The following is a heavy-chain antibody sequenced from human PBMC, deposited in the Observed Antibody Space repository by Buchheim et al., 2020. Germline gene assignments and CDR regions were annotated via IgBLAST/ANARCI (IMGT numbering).Heavy chain of an antibody. V-gene: IGHV1-46*01. Sequence: QVQLVQSGAEVKKPGASVKVSCKASGYTFTSYYMHWVRQAPGQGLEWMGIINPSGGSTSYAQKFQGRVTMTRDTYTSTVYMELSSLRSEDTAVYYCARELGATRSGAGQENWFDPWGQGTL. CDR1: GYTFTSYY. CDR2: INPSGGST. J-gene: IGHJ5*02. CDR3: ARELGATRSGAGQENWFDP. D-gene: IGHD1-26*01.